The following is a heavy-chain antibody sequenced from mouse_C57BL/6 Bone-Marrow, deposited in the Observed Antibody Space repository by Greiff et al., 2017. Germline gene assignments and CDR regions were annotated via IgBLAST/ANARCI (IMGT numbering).Heavy chain of an antibody. Sequence: QVQLQQPGAELVKPGASVKLSCKASGYTFTSYWMHWVKQRPGQGLAWIGMIHPNSGSTNYNEKFKSKATLTVDKSSSTAYMQLSSLTSEDSAVYYCARDPDGYYLYYAMDYWGQGTSGTVSA. CDR3: ARDPDGYYLYYAMDY. V-gene: IGHV1-64*01. CDR1: GYTFTSYW. D-gene: IGHD2-3*01. J-gene: IGHJ4*01. CDR2: IHPNSGST.